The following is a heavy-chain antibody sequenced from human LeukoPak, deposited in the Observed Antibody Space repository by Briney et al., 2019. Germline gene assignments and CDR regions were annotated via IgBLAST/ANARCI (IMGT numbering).Heavy chain of an antibody. Sequence: PGGSLRLSCAVSGFTVSGNYMSWVRQAPGKGLEWVSGINWNGGSTGYADSVKGRFTISRDNAKNSLYLQMNSLRAEDTALYYCARDREYGYYYYYYMDVWGKGTTVTVSS. CDR3: ARDREYGYYYYYYMDV. CDR1: GFTVSGNY. CDR2: INWNGGST. D-gene: IGHD2/OR15-2a*01. V-gene: IGHV3-20*04. J-gene: IGHJ6*03.